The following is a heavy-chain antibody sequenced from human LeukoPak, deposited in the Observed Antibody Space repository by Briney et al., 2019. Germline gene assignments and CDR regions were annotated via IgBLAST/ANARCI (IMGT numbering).Heavy chain of an antibody. J-gene: IGHJ3*01. V-gene: IGHV3-7*01. CDR2: IKQDGIEK. D-gene: IGHD3-10*01. CDR3: AREGMVRGVPDAFDL. CDR1: GFTFSSYW. Sequence: GGSLRLSCAASGFTFSSYWMDWVRQVPGKGLEWVANIKQDGIEKYFVGSVKGRFAISRDNAKNSLYLQMDSLRVEDTAVYYCAREGMVRGVPDAFDLWGQGTMVTVSS.